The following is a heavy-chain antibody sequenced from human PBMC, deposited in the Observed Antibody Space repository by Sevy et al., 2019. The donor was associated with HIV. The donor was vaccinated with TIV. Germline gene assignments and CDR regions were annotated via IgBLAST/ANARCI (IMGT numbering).Heavy chain of an antibody. J-gene: IGHJ6*02. CDR3: ARVSPNTEPDCYYYAMDV. V-gene: IGHV4-4*07. CDR2: IHSGGST. CDR1: GGSISSYS. Sequence: SETLSLTCIVSGGSISSYSWSWIRQPAGKGLEWIGRIHSGGSTNYNPSLKSRVTMSLDTSKNQFSLNLSSVSAADTAVYFCARVSPNTEPDCYYYAMDVWGQGTTVTVSS.